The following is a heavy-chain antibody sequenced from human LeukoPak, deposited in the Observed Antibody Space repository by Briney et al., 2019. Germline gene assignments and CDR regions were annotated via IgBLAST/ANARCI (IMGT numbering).Heavy chain of an antibody. Sequence: SETLSLTCTVSGGSISSYYWSWIWQPPGKGLEWIAYMFYTGSTNYNPSLRSRVTMSVDTSKNQFSLKLSSVTTADTAVYYCARRIALSSSWFDNWGERTLVTVSS. CDR3: ARRIALSSSWFDN. V-gene: IGHV4-59*01. J-gene: IGHJ4*02. D-gene: IGHD6-13*01. CDR2: MFYTGST. CDR1: GGSISSYY.